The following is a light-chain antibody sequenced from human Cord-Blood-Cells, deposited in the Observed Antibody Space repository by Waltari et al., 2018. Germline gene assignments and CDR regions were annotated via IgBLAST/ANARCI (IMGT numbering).Light chain of an antibody. Sequence: AIRITQSPSSLSASTGDRVTITCRASQGISSYLAWYQQKPGKAPKLLIYAASTLQSGVPSRFSDSGSGTDFTLTISCLQSEDFATYYCQQYYSYPPSFGQGTKLEIK. CDR3: QQYYSYPPS. J-gene: IGKJ2*01. V-gene: IGKV1-8*01. CDR1: QGISSY. CDR2: AAS.